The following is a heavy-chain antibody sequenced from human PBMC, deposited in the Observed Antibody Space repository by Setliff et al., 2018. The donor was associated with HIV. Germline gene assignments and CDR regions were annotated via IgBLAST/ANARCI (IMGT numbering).Heavy chain of an antibody. V-gene: IGHV4-39*01. J-gene: IGHJ5*02. CDR3: ARLLAGGWYDHWGNWFDP. D-gene: IGHD6-19*01. CDR2: IYYSGST. CDR1: GGSISSSSYY. Sequence: SETLSLTCTVSGGSISSSSYYWGWIRQPPGKGLEWIGSIYYSGSTYYNPSLKSRVTISVDTSKNQFSLKLSSVTAADTAVYYCARLLAGGWYDHWGNWFDPWGQGTLVTVSS.